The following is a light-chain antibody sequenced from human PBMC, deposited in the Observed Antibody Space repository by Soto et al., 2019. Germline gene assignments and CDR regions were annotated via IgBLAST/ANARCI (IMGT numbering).Light chain of an antibody. V-gene: IGLV2-14*03. CDR3: SSYTTSSTYV. Sequence: QSALTQPASVSGSPGQSITISCTGTSSDVGVYSYISWYQHNPGRAPKLMIYDVSNRASGVSDRYSGSKSGNTASLTSSRLQAEDEADYYCSSYTTSSTYVFGSGTQVTVL. CDR2: DVS. J-gene: IGLJ1*01. CDR1: SSDVGVYSY.